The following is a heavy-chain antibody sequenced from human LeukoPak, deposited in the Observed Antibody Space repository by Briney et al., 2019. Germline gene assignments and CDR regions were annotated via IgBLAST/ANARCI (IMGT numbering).Heavy chain of an antibody. CDR2: ITSSSSYI. Sequence: GGSLRLSCAASGFTFSSYSMNWVRQAPGKGLEWVSSITSSSSYIYYADSVRGRSTISRDNAEKSLYLQMNSLRVEDTAVYYCARIYCSGGSCYFFDYWGQGTLVTVSS. D-gene: IGHD2-15*01. CDR1: GFTFSSYS. CDR3: ARIYCSGGSCYFFDY. V-gene: IGHV3-21*01. J-gene: IGHJ4*02.